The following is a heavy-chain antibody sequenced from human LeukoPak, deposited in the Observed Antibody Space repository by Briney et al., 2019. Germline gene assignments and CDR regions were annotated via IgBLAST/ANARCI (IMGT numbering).Heavy chain of an antibody. Sequence: SVRVSCKASGGTFSSYAIHWVRQAPGQGLEWMGGIIPIFGTANYAQKFQGRVTITTDESTSTAYMELSSLRVEDTAVDYCAREHPDYPLVQDWGKGTTVTVSS. J-gene: IGHJ6*04. V-gene: IGHV1-69*05. CDR1: GGTFSSYA. D-gene: IGHD5-12*01. CDR3: AREHPDYPLVQD. CDR2: IIPIFGTA.